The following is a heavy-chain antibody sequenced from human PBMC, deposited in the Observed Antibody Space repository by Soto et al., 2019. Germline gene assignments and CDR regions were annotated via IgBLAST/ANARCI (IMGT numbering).Heavy chain of an antibody. J-gene: IGHJ4*02. CDR3: VRATYFSDSSSYTRSSDS. Sequence: AGKGLEWILYISSSSSTIYYAEYVKGRFTTSRDESKNSVYLQMNSLKTEDTAVYYCVRATYFSDSSSYTRSSDSSGQRTL. V-gene: IGHV3-48*01. CDR2: ISSSSSTI. D-gene: IGHD3-22*01.